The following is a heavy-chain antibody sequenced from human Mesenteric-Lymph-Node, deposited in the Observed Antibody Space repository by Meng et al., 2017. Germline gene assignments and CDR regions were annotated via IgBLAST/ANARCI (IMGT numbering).Heavy chain of an antibody. CDR1: GFSLTTAGVG. D-gene: IGHD1-1*01. CDR3: IHRRTTGTTF. J-gene: IGHJ4*02. Sequence: QLTLKESGPPLVKPTQTLTLTCTFSGFSLTTAGVGVGWIRQPPGKALEWLALIYWDDDKGYSPSLKSRLTISKDTSKNQVVLTMTNMDPVDTATYYCIHRRTTGTTFWGQGTLVTVSS. CDR2: IYWDDDK. V-gene: IGHV2-5*02.